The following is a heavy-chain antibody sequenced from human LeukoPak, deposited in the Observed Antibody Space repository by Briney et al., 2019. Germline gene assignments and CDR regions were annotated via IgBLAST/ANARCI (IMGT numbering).Heavy chain of an antibody. V-gene: IGHV4-39*01. D-gene: IGHD3-10*01. CDR2: IYYSGST. CDR1: GGSISSSSYY. CDR3: AGSYFYRSGYDY. J-gene: IGHJ4*02. Sequence: SETLSLTCTVSGGSISSSSYYWGWIRQPPGTGLEWIGSIYYSGSTYYNPSLKSRVTISVDTSKNQFSLKLSSVTAADTAVYYCAGSYFYRSGYDYWGQGTLVTVSS.